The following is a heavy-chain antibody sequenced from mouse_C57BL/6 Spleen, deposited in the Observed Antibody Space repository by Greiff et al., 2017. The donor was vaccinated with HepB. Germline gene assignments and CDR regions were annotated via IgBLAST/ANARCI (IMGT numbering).Heavy chain of an antibody. CDR3: ARKRYDYDGWFAY. V-gene: IGHV2-2*01. CDR1: GFSLTSYG. CDR2: IWSGGST. J-gene: IGHJ3*01. D-gene: IGHD2-4*01. Sequence: VKLVESGPGLVQPSQSLSITCTVSGFSLTSYGVHWVRQSPGKGLEWLGVIWSGGSTDYNAAFISRLSISKDNSKSQVFFKMNSLQADDTAIYYCARKRYDYDGWFAYWGQGTLVTVSA.